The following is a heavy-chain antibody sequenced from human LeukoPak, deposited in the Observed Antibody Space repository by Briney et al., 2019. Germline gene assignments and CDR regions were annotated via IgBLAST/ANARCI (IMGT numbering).Heavy chain of an antibody. V-gene: IGHV4-59*01. CDR2: IYYSGST. CDR3: ARARRGSSSSGDLFDY. Sequence: SETLSLTCTVSGGSISSYYWSWIRQPPGKGLEWIGYIYYSGSTNYNPSLKSRVTISVDTSKNQFSLKLSSVTAADTAVYYCARARRGSSSSGDLFDYWGRGTLVTVSS. D-gene: IGHD6-6*01. J-gene: IGHJ4*02. CDR1: GGSISSYY.